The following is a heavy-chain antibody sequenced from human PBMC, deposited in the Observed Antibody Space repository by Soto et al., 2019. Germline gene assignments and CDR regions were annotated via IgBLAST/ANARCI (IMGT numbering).Heavy chain of an antibody. V-gene: IGHV1-3*01. CDR2: LNPGNGNT. CDR3: ARGQGIPYCGGDCYSDWYFDL. J-gene: IGHJ2*01. Sequence: ASVKVSCKASGYTFTNYAIHWVRQAPGQRLEWMGWLNPGNGNTKYPQKFQGRVTITRDTSASTAYMFLSSLRSEDTAVYYCARGQGIPYCGGDCYSDWYFDLWGRGTLVTVSS. D-gene: IGHD2-21*01. CDR1: GYTFTNYA.